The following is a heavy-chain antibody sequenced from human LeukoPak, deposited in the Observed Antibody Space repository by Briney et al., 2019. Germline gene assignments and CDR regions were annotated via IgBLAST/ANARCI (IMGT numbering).Heavy chain of an antibody. CDR3: ARDPRSSTSYQYYCMDV. V-gene: IGHV3-48*01. CDR2: ISSSSSTI. Sequence: GGSLRLSCAASGFTFSSYSMNWVRQAPGKGLEWISYISSSSSTIDYADSVKGRFTISRDNAKNSLYLQMNSLRAEDTAVYYCARDPRSSTSYQYYCMDVWGKGTTVTVSS. D-gene: IGHD2-2*01. J-gene: IGHJ6*03. CDR1: GFTFSSYS.